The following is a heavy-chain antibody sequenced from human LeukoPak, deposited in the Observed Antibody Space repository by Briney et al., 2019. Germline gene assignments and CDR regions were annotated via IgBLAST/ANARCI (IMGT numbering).Heavy chain of an antibody. CDR3: VKGRSSRWPLIDY. CDR2: ISYTGLNK. D-gene: IGHD6-13*01. J-gene: IGHJ4*02. V-gene: IGHV3-30*18. Sequence: GGSLRLSCAASGFTFSDYGMYWVRQAPGKGLEWVTVISYTGLNKYYTDSVKGRFTVSRDNSENMLYLQMNSLRAEDTAVYYCVKGRSSRWPLIDYWGQGTLVTVSS. CDR1: GFTFSDYG.